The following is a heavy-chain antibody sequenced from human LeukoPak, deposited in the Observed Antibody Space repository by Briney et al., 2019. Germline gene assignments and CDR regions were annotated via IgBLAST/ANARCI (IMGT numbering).Heavy chain of an antibody. J-gene: IGHJ4*02. Sequence: GGSLRLSCAASGFTFSTYAMTWVRQAPGKGLEWVSVISGSGGTTYYADSVKGRFTLSRDNSKNTVFLQMNSLRAEDTAVYYCAKSIGGVVVVAADYWGQGTLVTVSS. CDR2: ISGSGGTT. D-gene: IGHD2-15*01. V-gene: IGHV3-23*01. CDR1: GFTFSTYA. CDR3: AKSIGGVVVVAADY.